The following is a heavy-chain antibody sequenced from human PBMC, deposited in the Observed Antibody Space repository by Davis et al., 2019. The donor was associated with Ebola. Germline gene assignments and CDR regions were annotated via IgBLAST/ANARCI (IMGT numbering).Heavy chain of an antibody. CDR1: GYTFPSYA. CDR2: IHGGNGNR. J-gene: IGHJ4*02. CDR3: ARATFAYNSGWYADY. D-gene: IGHD6-19*01. V-gene: IGHV1-3*01. Sequence: ASVKVSCKASGYTFPSYAISWVRQAPGQRLEWMGWIHGGNGNRKYSQKFQGRVTITMDTSASTAYMELSSLRSEDTAVYYCARATFAYNSGWYADYWGQGTLVTVSS.